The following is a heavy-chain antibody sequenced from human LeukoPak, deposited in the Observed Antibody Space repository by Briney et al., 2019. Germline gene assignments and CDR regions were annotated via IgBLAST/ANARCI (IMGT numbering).Heavy chain of an antibody. Sequence: GGSLRLSCVASGFTFSIYTMSWVRQAPGKGLEWVSVLYSGGNTYHADSVKGRFTISRDNSKNTLYLQMNSLRAEDTAVYYCAREGASSSFGYWGQGTLVTVSS. CDR3: AREGASSSFGY. CDR2: LYSGGNT. CDR1: GFTFSIYT. J-gene: IGHJ4*02. V-gene: IGHV3-53*01. D-gene: IGHD6-13*01.